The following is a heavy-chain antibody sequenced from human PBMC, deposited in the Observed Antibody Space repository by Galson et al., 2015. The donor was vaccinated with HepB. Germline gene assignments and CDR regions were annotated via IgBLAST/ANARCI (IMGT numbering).Heavy chain of an antibody. CDR1: RGTFSSYA. Sequence: SVKVSCKASRGTFSSYAISWVRQAPGQGLEWMARIIPILGIANYAQKFQGRVTITANKSTSTAYMELSSMRAEDTAGYYCVRVFGDYYGDAFDIWGQGTMVTVSS. CDR2: IIPILGIA. CDR3: VRVFGDYYGDAFDI. D-gene: IGHD3-10*01. J-gene: IGHJ3*02. V-gene: IGHV1-69*04.